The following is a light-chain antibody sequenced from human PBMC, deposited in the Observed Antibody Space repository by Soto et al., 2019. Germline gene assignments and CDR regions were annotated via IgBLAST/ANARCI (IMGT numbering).Light chain of an antibody. CDR3: SSYTSISSLGI. CDR1: GSDVGSYKY. J-gene: IGLJ1*01. Sequence: QSVLTQPASVSGSLGQSITISCTGTGSDVGSYKYVSWYQQHPGKAPKLIIFEVSNRPSGVSDRFSGSKSGNTASLTISGLQAEDEAGYFCSSYTSISSLGIFGTGTKLTVL. V-gene: IGLV2-14*01. CDR2: EVS.